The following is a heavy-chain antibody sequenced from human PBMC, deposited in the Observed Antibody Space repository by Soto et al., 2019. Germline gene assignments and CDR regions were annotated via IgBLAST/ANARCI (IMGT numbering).Heavy chain of an antibody. J-gene: IGHJ5*02. CDR3: ATVPWTAAAS. CDR2: IKPDGSEQ. D-gene: IGHD6-13*01. V-gene: IGHV3-7*01. Sequence: VGSLRLSCAASGFTFSDNWMNWVRQAPGKGLEWVATIKPDGSEQDYVEFVKGRFTISRDNAKNSLYLQMNSLRAEDTAVYYCATVPWTAAASWGQGTLVTVSS. CDR1: GFTFSDNW.